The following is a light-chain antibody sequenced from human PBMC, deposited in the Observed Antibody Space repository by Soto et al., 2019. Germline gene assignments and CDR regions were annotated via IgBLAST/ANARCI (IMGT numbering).Light chain of an antibody. CDR1: SFNIGSHY. V-gene: IGLV1-47*01. CDR3: AVWDDSLGGVV. CDR2: RNN. J-gene: IGLJ2*01. Sequence: QPVLTQPPSASATPGQRVTISCSGSSFNIGSHYVYWYQQFPGMAPKVIIHRNNERPSGAPDRFSGSKSGTSASLAISGLRSEDEADYYCAVWDDSLGGVVFGGGTKLTVL.